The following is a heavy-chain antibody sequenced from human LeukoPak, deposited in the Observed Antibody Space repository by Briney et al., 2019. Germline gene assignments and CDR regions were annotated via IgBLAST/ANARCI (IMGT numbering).Heavy chain of an antibody. CDR3: ARDGGGSTNVSAGDYYFDY. CDR2: INPNSGGR. Sequence: ASVKVSCKASGYTFTGYYIHWVRQAPGQGLEWMGWINPNSGGRNYAQKVQGRVTMTRDTSISTAYMELSRLRPDDTAVYYCARDGGGSTNVSAGDYYFDYWGQGTLVTVSS. CDR1: GYTFTGYY. V-gene: IGHV1-2*02. D-gene: IGHD3-10*01. J-gene: IGHJ4*02.